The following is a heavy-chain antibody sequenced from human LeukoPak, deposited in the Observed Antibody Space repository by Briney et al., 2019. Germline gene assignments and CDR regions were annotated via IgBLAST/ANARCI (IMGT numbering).Heavy chain of an antibody. V-gene: IGHV4-59*08. D-gene: IGHD5-24*01. Sequence: XXXXPGXXXXXXGYIHYSGSTNYNPSLKSRVSISVDTSKTQFSLKLSSVTAADTAVYYCARQRRWLQLNAFDIWGQGTMVTVSS. CDR3: ARQRRWLQLNAFDI. J-gene: IGHJ3*02. CDR2: IHYSGST.